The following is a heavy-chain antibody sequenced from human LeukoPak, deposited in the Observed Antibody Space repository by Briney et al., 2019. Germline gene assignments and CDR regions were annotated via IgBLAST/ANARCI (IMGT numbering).Heavy chain of an antibody. J-gene: IGHJ6*02. CDR2: IYSGGST. CDR3: ARALPMDV. CDR1: GFTVSSNY. Sequence: GRSLRLSCAASGFTVSSNYMSWVRQAPGKGLEWVSVIYSGGSTYYADSVKGRFTISGDNSKNTLYLQMNSLRAEDTAVYYCARALPMDVWGQGTTVTVSS. V-gene: IGHV3-53*01. D-gene: IGHD5/OR15-5a*01.